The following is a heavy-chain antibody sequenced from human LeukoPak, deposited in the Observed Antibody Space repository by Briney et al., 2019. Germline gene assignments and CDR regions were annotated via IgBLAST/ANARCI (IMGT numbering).Heavy chain of an antibody. CDR2: ISSSGST. J-gene: IGHJ6*03. Sequence: SQTLSLTCTVSGDSISSGDYYWSWIRQPAGKGLEWIGRISSSGSTNYNPSLKSRVTISVDTSKNQFSLKLSSVTAADTAVYYCARDWGVSARPGYMDVWGKGTTVTVSS. V-gene: IGHV4-61*02. CDR1: GDSISSGDYY. CDR3: ARDWGVSARPGYMDV. D-gene: IGHD6-6*01.